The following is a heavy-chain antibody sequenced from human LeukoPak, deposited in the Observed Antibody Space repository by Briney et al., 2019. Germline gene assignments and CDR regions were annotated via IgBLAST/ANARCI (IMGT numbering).Heavy chain of an antibody. CDR2: ISGSGGST. Sequence: PGGSLRLPCAASGFTFSSYAMSWVRQAPGKGLEWVSAISGSGGSTYYADSVKGRFTISRDNSKNTLYLQMNSLRAEDTAVYYCAKVYDFWSGYSYYFDYWGQGTLVTVSS. CDR1: GFTFSSYA. J-gene: IGHJ4*02. D-gene: IGHD3-3*01. V-gene: IGHV3-23*01. CDR3: AKVYDFWSGYSYYFDY.